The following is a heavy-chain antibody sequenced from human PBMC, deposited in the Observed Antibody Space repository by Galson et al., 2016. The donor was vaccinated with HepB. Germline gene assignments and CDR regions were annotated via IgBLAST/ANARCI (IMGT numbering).Heavy chain of an antibody. J-gene: IGHJ4*02. Sequence: SLRLSCAASGFTFSSYAMTWVRQAPGKGLEWVSAISPSGGSTYYTDSVKGRFATSRDNVKNTLYLQMNSLRAEDTAVYYCLRLPKRENFDYWGQGTLVTVSS. CDR2: ISPSGGST. CDR3: LRLPKRENFDY. CDR1: GFTFSSYA. D-gene: IGHD4-11*01. V-gene: IGHV3-23*01.